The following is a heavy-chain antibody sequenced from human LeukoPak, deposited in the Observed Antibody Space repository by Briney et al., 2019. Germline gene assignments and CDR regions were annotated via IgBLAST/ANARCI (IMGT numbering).Heavy chain of an antibody. V-gene: IGHV3-23*01. Sequence: GGSLRLSCAASGFTFSSYAMSWVRQAPGKGLELVSGTSGSGGSTYYAGSVKGRFTISRDNSKNTLYLQMNSLRVEDTAVYYCAKNGGSQCYSHLDSWGQGTLVTVSS. J-gene: IGHJ4*02. CDR2: TSGSGGST. D-gene: IGHD2-15*01. CDR1: GFTFSSYA. CDR3: AKNGGSQCYSHLDS.